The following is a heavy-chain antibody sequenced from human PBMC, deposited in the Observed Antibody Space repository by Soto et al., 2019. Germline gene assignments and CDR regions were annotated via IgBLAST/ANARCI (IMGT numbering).Heavy chain of an antibody. CDR3: ARDAHDYDSNEEADDSFDI. Sequence: QVQLVESGGGVVQPGRSLRLSCAASGFTFSSYAMHWVRQAPGKGLEWVAVISYDGRNKYYADSVKGRFTISRDNSKNKHYMQMNSLRVKGTAVYYCARDAHDYDSNEEADDSFDIWGQGTLVTVSS. CDR2: ISYDGRNK. J-gene: IGHJ3*02. CDR1: GFTFSSYA. V-gene: IGHV3-30*04. D-gene: IGHD3-22*01.